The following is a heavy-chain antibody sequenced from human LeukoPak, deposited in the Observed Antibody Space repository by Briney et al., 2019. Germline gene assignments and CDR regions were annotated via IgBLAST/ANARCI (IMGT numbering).Heavy chain of an antibody. CDR2: NIPIFDTA. J-gene: IGHJ4*02. CDR3: ARRDSSFLWRPWDY. V-gene: IGHV1-69*13. Sequence: SVKVSCKASGGTFSSYSISWVRQAPGQGLEWMGGNIPIFDTADYAQKFQGRVTITADESTSTAYMELSSLRSEDTAVFYCARRDSSFLWRPWDYWGQGTLVTVSS. CDR1: GGTFSSYS. D-gene: IGHD6-6*01.